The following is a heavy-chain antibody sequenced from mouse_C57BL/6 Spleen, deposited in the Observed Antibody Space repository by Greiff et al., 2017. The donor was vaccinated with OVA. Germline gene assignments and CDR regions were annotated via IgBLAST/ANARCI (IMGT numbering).Heavy chain of an antibody. CDR1: GFTFSDYG. CDR2: ISSGSSTI. V-gene: IGHV5-17*01. Sequence: EVQVVESGGGLVKPGGSLKLSCAASGFTFSDYGMHWVRQAPEKGLEWVAYISSGSSTIYYADTVKGRFTISRDNAKNTLFLQMTSLRSEDTAMYYCARPSYYSNYEFFYYAMDYWGQGTSVTVSS. D-gene: IGHD2-5*01. J-gene: IGHJ4*01. CDR3: ARPSYYSNYEFFYYAMDY.